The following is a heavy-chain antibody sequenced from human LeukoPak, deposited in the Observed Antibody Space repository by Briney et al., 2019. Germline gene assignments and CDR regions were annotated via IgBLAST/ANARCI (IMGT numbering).Heavy chain of an antibody. D-gene: IGHD3-22*01. Sequence: GASVKVSCKASGYTFTSYGISWVRQAPGQGLEWMGWISAYNGNTNYAQKLQGRVTMTTDTSTSTAYMELRSLRSDDTAVYYCARDPLHNYYDSSGPHDYWGQGTLVTVSS. CDR2: ISAYNGNT. CDR1: GYTFTSYG. V-gene: IGHV1-18*01. CDR3: ARDPLHNYYDSSGPHDY. J-gene: IGHJ4*02.